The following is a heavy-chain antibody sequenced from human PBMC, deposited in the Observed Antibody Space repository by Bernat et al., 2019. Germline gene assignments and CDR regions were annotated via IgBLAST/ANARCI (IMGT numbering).Heavy chain of an antibody. CDR1: GFSLSTSGVG. CDR3: AHSNGYRYCFYYYYSMDV. J-gene: IGHJ6*02. CDR2: IYWDDDK. D-gene: IGHD5-18*01. V-gene: IGHV2-5*02. Sequence: ITWKESGPTLVKPTQTLTLTCTFSGFSLSTSGVGVGWSRQPPGKAMEWLALIYWDDDKRYSPSLKSRLTITKDTSKNQVVLTVTNMDPLDTATYYCAHSNGYRYCFYYYYSMDVWGQVTTVTVSS.